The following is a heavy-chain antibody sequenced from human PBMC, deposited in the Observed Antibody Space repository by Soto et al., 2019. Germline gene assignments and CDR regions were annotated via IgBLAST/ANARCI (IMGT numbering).Heavy chain of an antibody. D-gene: IGHD1-26*01. CDR1: GGSISSISYY. CDR3: ARSIVGATRGLDY. Sequence: PSETLSLTCTVSGGSISSISYYWGWIRQPPGKGLEWIGSIYYTGNTYYNPSLKSRVTLSVDTSKTQFSLKLSSVTAADTAVYYCARSIVGATRGLDYWGRGALVTVSS. CDR2: IYYTGNT. V-gene: IGHV4-39*01. J-gene: IGHJ4*02.